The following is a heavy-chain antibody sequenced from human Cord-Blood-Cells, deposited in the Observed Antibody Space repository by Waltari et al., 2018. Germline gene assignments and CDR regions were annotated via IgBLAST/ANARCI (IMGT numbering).Heavy chain of an antibody. CDR3: AKDRTGDGWFDP. CDR1: GFPLGSSG. Sequence: QVQLVESGGGVVQPGRSLRLSCAASGFPLGSSGMHWVRQAPGKGLEWVTVISYDGSNKYYADSVKGRFTISRDNSKNTLYLQMNSLRAEDTAVYYCAKDRTGDGWFDPWGQGTLVTVSS. V-gene: IGHV3-30*18. J-gene: IGHJ5*02. CDR2: ISYDGSNK. D-gene: IGHD7-27*01.